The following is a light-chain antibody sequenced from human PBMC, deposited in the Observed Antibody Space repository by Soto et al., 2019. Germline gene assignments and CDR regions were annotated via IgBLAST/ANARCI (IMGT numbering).Light chain of an antibody. CDR2: AAS. V-gene: IGKV1-39*01. Sequence: DIQLTPSPSSLSASVGDRVTITCRASQSISSYVNWYQQKPGKAPKLLIYAASSLQSGVPSRFSGSGSETDFTLTISSQQPEDFATYYCQQSYSTPPKLTFGGGTNVEIK. CDR1: QSISSY. CDR3: QQSYSTPPKLT. J-gene: IGKJ4*01.